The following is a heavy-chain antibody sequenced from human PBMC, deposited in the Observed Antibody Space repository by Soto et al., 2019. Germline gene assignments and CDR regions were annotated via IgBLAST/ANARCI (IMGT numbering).Heavy chain of an antibody. CDR3: GRCSSTSCHLASDY. V-gene: IGHV3-30*04. CDR1: GFTFSNYA. Sequence: GGSLRLSCAASGFTFSNYAMNWVRQAPGKGLEWVALISYDGRNEYYADSVKGRFTISRDSSKNTLYLQMNSLRAADTAVYYSGRCSSTSCHLASDYWGQGTLVTVSS. D-gene: IGHD2-2*01. J-gene: IGHJ4*02. CDR2: ISYDGRNE.